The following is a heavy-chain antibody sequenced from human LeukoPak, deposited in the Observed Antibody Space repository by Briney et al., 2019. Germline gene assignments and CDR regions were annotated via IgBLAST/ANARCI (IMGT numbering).Heavy chain of an antibody. CDR2: INHSGST. CDR3: ARGGRSWELADGDFDY. D-gene: IGHD1-26*01. Sequence: SETLSLTCAVYGGSFSGYYWSWIRQPPGKGLEWIGEINHSGSTNYNPSLKSRVTISVDTSKNQFSLKLSSVTAADTAVYYCARGGRSWELADGDFDYWGQGTLVTVSS. CDR1: GGSFSGYY. V-gene: IGHV4-34*01. J-gene: IGHJ4*02.